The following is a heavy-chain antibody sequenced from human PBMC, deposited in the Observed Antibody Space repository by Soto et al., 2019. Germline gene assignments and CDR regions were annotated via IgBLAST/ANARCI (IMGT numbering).Heavy chain of an antibody. CDR2: IFYTGST. V-gene: IGHV4-59*01. CDR3: ARFRSAAGTGGTNWFDP. D-gene: IGHD6-13*01. Sequence: SETLSLTCTVSGGSISGYYWSWIRQPPGKGLEWIAYIFYTGSTNYNPSLKSRVTISVDTSKNQFSLKLSSVAAADTAVYYCARFRSAAGTGGTNWFDPWGQGTLVTVSS. CDR1: GGSISGYY. J-gene: IGHJ5*02.